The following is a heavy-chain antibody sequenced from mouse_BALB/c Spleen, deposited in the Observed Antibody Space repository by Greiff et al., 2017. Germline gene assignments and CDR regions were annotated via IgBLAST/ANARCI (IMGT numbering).Heavy chain of an antibody. CDR3: ARRSTMITGYYFDY. CDR1: GYTFTDYN. D-gene: IGHD2-4*01. CDR2: IYPYNGGT. V-gene: IGHV1S29*02. J-gene: IGHJ2*01. Sequence: VQLQQSGPELVKPGASVKISCKASGYTFTDYNMHWVKQSHGKSLEWIGYIYPYNGGTGYNQKFKSKATLTVDNSSSTAYMELRSLTSEDSAVYYCARRSTMITGYYFDYWGQGTTLTVSS.